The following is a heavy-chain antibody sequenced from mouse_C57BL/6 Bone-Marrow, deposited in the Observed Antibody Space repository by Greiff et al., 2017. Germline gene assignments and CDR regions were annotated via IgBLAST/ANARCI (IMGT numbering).Heavy chain of an antibody. J-gene: IGHJ2*01. CDR3: ARLTYYFDY. CDR2: IYPGSGST. V-gene: IGHV1-55*01. D-gene: IGHD4-1*01. Sequence: VQLQQPGAELVKPGASVKMSCKASGYTFTSYWITWVKQRPGQGLEWIGDIYPGSGSTNYNEKFTSKATLTVDTSSSTAYMKLSSLPSEDSAVYYRARLTYYFDYWGQGTTLTVSS. CDR1: GYTFTSYW.